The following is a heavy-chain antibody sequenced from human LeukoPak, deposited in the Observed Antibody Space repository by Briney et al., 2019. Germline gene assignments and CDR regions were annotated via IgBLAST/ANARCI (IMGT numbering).Heavy chain of an antibody. V-gene: IGHV3-73*01. Sequence: GGSLRLSCAASGFTFSDSAMHWVRQASGKGLEWVGRIRSKADNYATEYGASVKGRFTISRDDSKNTAYLQMNSLKTEDTAVYYCTGGTTVTTLDYWGQGTLVTVSS. CDR3: TGGTTVTTLDY. D-gene: IGHD4-17*01. CDR2: IRSKADNYAT. J-gene: IGHJ4*02. CDR1: GFTFSDSA.